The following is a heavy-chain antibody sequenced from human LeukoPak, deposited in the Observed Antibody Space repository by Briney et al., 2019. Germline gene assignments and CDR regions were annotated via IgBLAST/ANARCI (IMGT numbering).Heavy chain of an antibody. CDR3: ARVLDEYYYYAMDV. J-gene: IGHJ6*02. CDR2: ISYDGSNK. CDR1: GFTFNSYG. D-gene: IGHD5-24*01. V-gene: IGHV3-30*03. Sequence: PGRSLRLSCAASGFTFNSYGMHWVREAPGKGLEWVAVISYDGSNKYYADSVKGRFAISRDNSKNTLYLQMNSLRAEDTAVYYCARVLDEYYYYAMDVWGQGTTVTVSS.